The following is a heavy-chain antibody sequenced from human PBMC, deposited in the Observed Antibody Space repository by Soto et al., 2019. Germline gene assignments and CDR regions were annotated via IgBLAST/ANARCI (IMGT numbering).Heavy chain of an antibody. CDR1: GYSFTSHD. V-gene: IGHV1-3*01. Sequence: ASVKVSCKGYGYSFTSHDMHWVRQAPGQRLEWMGWINAANGNTKYSQRFQGRVTISRDTSATTVYMELSSLRSEDTAVYYCAGSFHFWSSYYFDYWGQGTPVTVSS. J-gene: IGHJ4*02. D-gene: IGHD3-3*02. CDR2: INAANGNT. CDR3: AGSFHFWSSYYFDY.